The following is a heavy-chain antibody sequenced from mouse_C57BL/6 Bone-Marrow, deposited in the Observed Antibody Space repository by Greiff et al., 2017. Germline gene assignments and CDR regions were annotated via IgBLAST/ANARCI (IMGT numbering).Heavy chain of an antibody. CDR2: IWSGGST. CDR3: AREDYYWFAY. CDR1: GFSLTSYG. V-gene: IGHV2-2*01. D-gene: IGHD1-1*01. Sequence: VQLVESGPGLVQPSQSLSITCTVSGFSLTSYGVHWVRQSPGKGLEWLGVIWSGGSTDYNAAFISRLSISKDNSKSHVFFKMNSLQADDTAIYYCAREDYYWFAYWGQGTLVTVSA. J-gene: IGHJ3*01.